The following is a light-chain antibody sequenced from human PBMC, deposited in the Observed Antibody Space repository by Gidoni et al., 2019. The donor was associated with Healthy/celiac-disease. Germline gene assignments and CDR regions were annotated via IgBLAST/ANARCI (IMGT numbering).Light chain of an antibody. V-gene: IGKV2-28*01. CDR1: QSLLHSNGYNY. Sequence: DIVMTQSPLYLPVTPGEPASISCRSSQSLLHSNGYNYLDWYLQKPGQSPQLLIYLGSNRASGVPDRFRGSGSGTDFTLKISRVEAEDVGVYYCMQALQTPRTFGQGTKVEIK. CDR2: LGS. J-gene: IGKJ1*01. CDR3: MQALQTPRT.